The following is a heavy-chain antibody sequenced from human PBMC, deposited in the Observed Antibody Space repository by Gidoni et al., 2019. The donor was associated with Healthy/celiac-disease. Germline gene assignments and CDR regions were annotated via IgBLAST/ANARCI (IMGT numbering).Heavy chain of an antibody. V-gene: IGHV4-59*01. CDR1: GGSISSYY. CDR2: IYYSGST. Sequence: QVQLQESGPGLVKPSETLSITCTVSGGSISSYYWSWIRQPPGKGLEWIGYIYYSGSTNYNPSLKSRVTISVDTSKNQFSLKLSSVTAADTAVYYCARDRREAVAGGRYFDYWGQGTLVTVSS. CDR3: ARDRREAVAGGRYFDY. D-gene: IGHD6-19*01. J-gene: IGHJ4*02.